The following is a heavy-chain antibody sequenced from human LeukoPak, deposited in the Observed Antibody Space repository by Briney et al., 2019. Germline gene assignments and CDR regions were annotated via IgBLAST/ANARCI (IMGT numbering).Heavy chain of an antibody. D-gene: IGHD3-22*01. CDR2: INHSGST. CDR3: ARGHYYVSSGYLPFDY. Sequence: SETLSLTCAVYGGSFSGYYWSWIRQPPGKGLEWIGEINHSGSTNYNPSLKSRVTISVDTSKNQFSLKLSSVTAADTAVYYCARGHYYVSSGYLPFDYWGQGTLVTVSS. CDR1: GGSFSGYY. J-gene: IGHJ4*02. V-gene: IGHV4-34*01.